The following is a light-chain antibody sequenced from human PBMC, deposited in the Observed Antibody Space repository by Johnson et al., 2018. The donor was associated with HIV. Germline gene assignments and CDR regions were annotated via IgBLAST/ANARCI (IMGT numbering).Light chain of an antibody. V-gene: IGLV1-51*01. CDR3: GTWHTSLSAGGV. CDR1: SSNIVNNY. J-gene: IGLJ1*01. CDR2: DNN. Sequence: QSMLTQPPSVSAAPGQKVTISCSGSSSNIVNNYVSWYQQLPGTAPKLLIYDNNKRPSGISDRFSGSKSGTSATLGITGLQTGDEADYYCGTWHTSLSAGGVFGTGNKVTVL.